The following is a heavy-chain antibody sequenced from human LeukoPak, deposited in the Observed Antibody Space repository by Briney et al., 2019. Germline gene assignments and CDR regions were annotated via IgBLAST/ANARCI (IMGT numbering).Heavy chain of an antibody. Sequence: ASVKVSCKASGYTFTGYHMHWVRQAPGQGLEWMGWINPNSGDTNYAQKSQGRVTMTRDTSISTAYMELSRLRSDDTAVYYCARVAIEMASWFDPWGQGTLVTVSS. J-gene: IGHJ5*02. CDR3: ARVAIEMASWFDP. CDR1: GYTFTGYH. CDR2: INPNSGDT. V-gene: IGHV1-2*02. D-gene: IGHD5-24*01.